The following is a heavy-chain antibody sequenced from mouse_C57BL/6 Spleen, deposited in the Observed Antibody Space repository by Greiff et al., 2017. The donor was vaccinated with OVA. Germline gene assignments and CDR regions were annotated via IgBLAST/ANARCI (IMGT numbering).Heavy chain of an antibody. D-gene: IGHD3-2*02. CDR1: GYTFTSYW. CDR3: GRAQPHFDY. V-gene: IGHV1-61*01. CDR2: IYPSDSET. J-gene: IGHJ2*01. Sequence: QVQLQQPGAELVRPGSSVKLSCKASGYTFTSYWMDWVKQRPGQGLEWIGNIYPSDSETHYNQKFKDKATLTVDKSSSTAYMQLSSLTSEDSAVYYCGRAQPHFDYWGQGTTLTVSS.